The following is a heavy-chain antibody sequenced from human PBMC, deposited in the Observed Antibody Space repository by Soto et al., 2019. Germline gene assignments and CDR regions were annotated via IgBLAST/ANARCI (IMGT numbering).Heavy chain of an antibody. CDR1: GFTFSSYG. J-gene: IGHJ6*02. CDR2: IWYDGSNK. Sequence: GGSLRFSCAASGFTFSSYGMHWVRQAPGKGLEWVAVIWYDGSNKYYADSVKGRFTISRDNSKNTLYLQMNSLRAEDTAVYYCARDFTMVRGVIIYYYGMDVWGQGTTVTVSS. V-gene: IGHV3-33*01. CDR3: ARDFTMVRGVIIYYYGMDV. D-gene: IGHD3-10*01.